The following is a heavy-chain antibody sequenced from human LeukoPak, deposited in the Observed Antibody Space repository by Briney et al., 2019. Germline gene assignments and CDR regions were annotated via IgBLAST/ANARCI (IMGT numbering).Heavy chain of an antibody. CDR3: ARAHEAVAGSFWFVP. J-gene: IGHJ5*02. CDR1: GYTFTGYY. V-gene: IGHV1-2*02. Sequence: ASVKVSCKASGYTFTGYYMHWVRQAPGQGLEWMGWINPNSGGTNYAQKFQGRVTMTRDTSISTAYMALCRLRSDDTAVYCCARAHEAVAGSFWFVPWGQGTLVTVSS. D-gene: IGHD6-19*01. CDR2: INPNSGGT.